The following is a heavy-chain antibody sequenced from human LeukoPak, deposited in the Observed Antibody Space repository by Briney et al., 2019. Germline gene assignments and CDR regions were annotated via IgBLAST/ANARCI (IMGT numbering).Heavy chain of an antibody. CDR2: IYYSGST. CDR3: ARLNYYYYYYMDV. CDR1: GYSISSGYY. Sequence: SETLSLTCTVSGYSISSGYYWGWIRQPPGKGLEWIGSIYYSGSTYYNPSLKSRVTISVDTSKNQFSLKLSSVTAADTAVYYCARLNYYYYYYMDVWGKGTTVTISS. J-gene: IGHJ6*03. V-gene: IGHV4-38-2*02.